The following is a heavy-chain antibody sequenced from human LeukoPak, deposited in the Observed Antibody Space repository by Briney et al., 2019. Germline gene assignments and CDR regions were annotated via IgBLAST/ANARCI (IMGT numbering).Heavy chain of an antibody. CDR2: INPSGGST. V-gene: IGHV1-46*01. Sequence: ASVKVSFKASGYTFTGYHMHWVRQVPGQGLEWMGIINPSGGSTTYAEKFQGRVTMTRDTSTSIVYMELSSLRSDDTAVYYCARDSLRTAIAMAGGNWFDPWGQGTLVTVSS. CDR3: ARDSLRTAIAMAGGNWFDP. CDR1: GYTFTGYH. J-gene: IGHJ5*02. D-gene: IGHD6-19*01.